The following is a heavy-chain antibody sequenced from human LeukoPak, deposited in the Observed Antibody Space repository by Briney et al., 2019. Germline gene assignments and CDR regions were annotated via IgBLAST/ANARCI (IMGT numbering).Heavy chain of an antibody. CDR1: GFTFSSYG. CDR2: ISGSGGST. D-gene: IGHD6-19*01. J-gene: IGHJ3*02. Sequence: PGGSLRLSCAASGFTFSSYGMSWVRQAPGKGLEWVSAISGSGGSTYYADSVKGRFTISRDNSKNTLYLQMNSLRAEDTAVYYCAKPYSSGVISWSGAFDIWGQGTMVTVSS. CDR3: AKPYSSGVISWSGAFDI. V-gene: IGHV3-23*01.